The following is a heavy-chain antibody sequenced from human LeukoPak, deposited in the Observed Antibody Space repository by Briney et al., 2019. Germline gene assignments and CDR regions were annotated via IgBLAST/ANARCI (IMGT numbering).Heavy chain of an antibody. J-gene: IGHJ4*02. CDR2: ISGSGGST. CDR1: GFTFSSYA. Sequence: GGSLRLSCAASGFTFSSYAMSWVRQAPGKGLEWVSAISGSGGSTYYADSVKGRFTMSRDNSKNTLYLQMNSLRAEGTAVYYCAKGQGSGWYAYFDYWGQGTLVTVSS. CDR3: AKGQGSGWYAYFDY. D-gene: IGHD6-19*01. V-gene: IGHV3-23*01.